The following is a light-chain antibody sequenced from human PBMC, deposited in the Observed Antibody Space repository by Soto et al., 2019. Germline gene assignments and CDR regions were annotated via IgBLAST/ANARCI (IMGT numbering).Light chain of an antibody. V-gene: IGLV1-47*01. J-gene: IGLJ3*02. CDR2: RNN. CDR3: AAWDDSLSGVV. Sequence: QSVLTQPPSASGTPGQRVTISCSGSSSNIGINYAYWYQQLPGSAPKLLIYRNNQRPSGVPDRFSGSKSGTSASLAISGLRSEDEAHYSCAAWDDSLSGVVFGGGTQLTVL. CDR1: SSNIGINY.